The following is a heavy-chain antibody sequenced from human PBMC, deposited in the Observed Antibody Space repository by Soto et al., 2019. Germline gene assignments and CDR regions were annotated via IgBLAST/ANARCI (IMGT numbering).Heavy chain of an antibody. J-gene: IGHJ4*02. CDR3: AREKPYSSSWYHDY. Sequence: GESLKISCKHSGFNFPTFWIAWVRQMPGKGLEWMGTIYPDDCNTNYNPSFQGQVTISVDTSKQTSYLKLGSVTASDSALYYCAREKPYSSSWYHDYWGQGTLVTVSS. D-gene: IGHD6-13*01. V-gene: IGHV5-51*01. CDR2: IYPDDCNT. CDR1: GFNFPTFW.